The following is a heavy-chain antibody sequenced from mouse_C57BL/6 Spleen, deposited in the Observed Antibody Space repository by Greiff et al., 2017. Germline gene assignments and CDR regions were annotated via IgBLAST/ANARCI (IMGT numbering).Heavy chain of an antibody. Sequence: VKLQQPGAELVKPGASVKLSCKASGYTFTSYWMQWVKQRPGQGLEWIGEIDPSDSYTNYNQKFKGKATLTVDTSSSTAYMQLSSLTSEDSAVYYCARSLDGYPYAMDYWGQGTSVTVSS. J-gene: IGHJ4*01. CDR2: IDPSDSYT. D-gene: IGHD2-3*01. V-gene: IGHV1-50*01. CDR3: ARSLDGYPYAMDY. CDR1: GYTFTSYW.